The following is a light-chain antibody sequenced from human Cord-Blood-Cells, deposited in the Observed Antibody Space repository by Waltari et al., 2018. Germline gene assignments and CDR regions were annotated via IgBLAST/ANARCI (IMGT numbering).Light chain of an antibody. Sequence: QSALTQSASVSGSPGPSITIPCPGTSSDVGGYNYVSRYQQHPGKAPKPMIYEVSNRPSGVSNRFSGSKSGNTASLTISGLQAEDEADYYCSSYTSSSTPYVFGTGTKVTVL. V-gene: IGLV2-14*01. CDR2: EVS. CDR1: SSDVGGYNY. J-gene: IGLJ1*01. CDR3: SSYTSSSTPYV.